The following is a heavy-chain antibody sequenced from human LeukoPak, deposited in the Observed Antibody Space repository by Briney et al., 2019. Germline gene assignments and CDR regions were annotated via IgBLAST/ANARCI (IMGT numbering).Heavy chain of an antibody. V-gene: IGHV3-23*01. CDR1: GFTFSSYA. CDR3: AKDGEYSSSYFDAFDI. D-gene: IGHD6-13*01. Sequence: PGGSLRLSCAASGFTFSSYAMSWVRQAPGKGLEWVSAISGSGGSTYYADSVKGRFTISRDNSKNTLYLQMNSLRAEDTAVYYCAKDGEYSSSYFDAFDIWGQGTMVTVSS. CDR2: ISGSGGST. J-gene: IGHJ3*02.